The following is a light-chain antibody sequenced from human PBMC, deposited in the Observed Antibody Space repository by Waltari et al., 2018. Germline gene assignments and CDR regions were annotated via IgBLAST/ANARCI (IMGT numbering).Light chain of an antibody. CDR1: QSVSRT. J-gene: IGKJ1*01. Sequence: EIVLTQSPGTLSLSPGERATLSCRASQSVSRTLARYQQKPGQAPRLLIYGASTRATGIPERFSGGGSGTDFSLTISRLEPEDFAVYYCQHYVSLPATFGQGTKVEIK. CDR2: GAS. CDR3: QHYVSLPAT. V-gene: IGKV3-20*01.